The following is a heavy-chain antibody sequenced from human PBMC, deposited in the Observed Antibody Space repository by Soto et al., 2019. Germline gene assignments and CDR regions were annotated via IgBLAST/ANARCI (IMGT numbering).Heavy chain of an antibody. V-gene: IGHV5-10-1*01. J-gene: IGHJ4*02. CDR3: ARHAYSSGWTWY. CDR2: IDPSDSYT. Sequence: RGSLNISCKGSGYSFTSYWISWVRQMPGKGLEWMGRIDPSDSYTNYSPSFQGHVTISADKSISTAYLQWSSLKASDTAMYYCARHAYSSGWTWYWGQGTLVTVSS. D-gene: IGHD6-19*01. CDR1: GYSFTSYW.